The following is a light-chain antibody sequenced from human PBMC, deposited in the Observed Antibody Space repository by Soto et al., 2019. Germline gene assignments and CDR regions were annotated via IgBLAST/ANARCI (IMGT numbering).Light chain of an antibody. CDR3: QQRSNWPPIT. J-gene: IGKJ5*01. CDR2: DAS. V-gene: IGKV3-11*01. Sequence: EIVLTQSPCTLSLSPGERDTLSCRAIQSVSSSYLAWYQQKPGQAPRLFIYDASNRATGIPARFSGSGSGTDFTLTISSLEPEDFAVYYCQQRSNWPPITFGQGTRLEIK. CDR1: QSVSSSY.